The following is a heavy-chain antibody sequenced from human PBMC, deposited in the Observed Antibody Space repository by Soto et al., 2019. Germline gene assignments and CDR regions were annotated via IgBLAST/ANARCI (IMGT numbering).Heavy chain of an antibody. CDR2: IIPILGIA. J-gene: IGHJ4*02. Sequence: QVQLVQSGAEVKKPGSSVKVSCKASGGTFSSYTISWVRQAPGQGLEWMGRIIPILGIANYAQKFQGRVTXXXXXXXXXXXXXXXXXXXXXXXXXXXXXXXXXXXLDYWGQGTLVTVSS. V-gene: IGHV1-69*02. CDR3: XXXXXXXXLDY. CDR1: GGTFSSYT.